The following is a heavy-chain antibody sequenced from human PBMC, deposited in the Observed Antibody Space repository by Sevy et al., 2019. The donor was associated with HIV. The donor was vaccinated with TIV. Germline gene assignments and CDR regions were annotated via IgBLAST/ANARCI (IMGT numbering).Heavy chain of an antibody. D-gene: IGHD3-3*01. J-gene: IGHJ4*02. V-gene: IGHV3-30-3*01. CDR2: ISYDGSNK. CDR3: ARDPTQRGAYYDFWSGYFDY. Sequence: GGSLRLSCAASGFTFSSSAMHWVRQAPGKGLEWVAVISYDGSNKYYADSVKGRFTISRDDSKNTLYLRMNSLRNEDTAVYYCARDPTQRGAYYDFWSGYFDYWGQGTLSPSPQ. CDR1: GFTFSSSA.